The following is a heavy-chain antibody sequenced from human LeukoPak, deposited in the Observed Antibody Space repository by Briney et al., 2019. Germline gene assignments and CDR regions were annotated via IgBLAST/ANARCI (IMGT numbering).Heavy chain of an antibody. Sequence: PGGSLRLSCVASGFTFSDYWIHWVRQAPGKGLVWVSRIISDGDTTNYADSVKGRFTISRDNAKNTLYLQMNSLRVEDTAVYYCARDRGPRTGFMVREAYDYWGQGTLVTVSS. CDR2: IISDGDTT. D-gene: IGHD3-10*01. CDR3: ARDRGPRTGFMVREAYDY. J-gene: IGHJ4*02. CDR1: GFTFSDYW. V-gene: IGHV3-74*01.